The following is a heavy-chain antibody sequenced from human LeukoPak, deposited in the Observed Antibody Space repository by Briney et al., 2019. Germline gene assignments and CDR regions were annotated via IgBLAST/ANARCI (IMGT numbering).Heavy chain of an antibody. CDR3: ARDPWGSSSY. Sequence: GGSLRLSCAASGFTFSGYSMNWVRQAPGKGLEWVSSISSSSTYIYYADSVRGRFTISRDNAKNSLYLQMNRLRAEDTAVYYCARDPWGSSSYWGQGILVTVSS. D-gene: IGHD6-6*01. J-gene: IGHJ4*02. V-gene: IGHV3-21*01. CDR1: GFTFSGYS. CDR2: ISSSSTYI.